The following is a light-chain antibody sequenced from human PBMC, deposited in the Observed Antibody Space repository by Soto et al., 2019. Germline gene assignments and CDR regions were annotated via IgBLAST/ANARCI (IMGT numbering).Light chain of an antibody. CDR1: QGISSY. Sequence: DIQLTQSPSFLSASVGDRVTITCRASQGISSYLAWYQQKPGKAPKLLIYAASTLQSGVPSRFSGSGSGTEFTLPTSGLQPEDFTTYTCQQLNSYPSLTFGPGTKVDIK. V-gene: IGKV1-9*01. CDR2: AAS. CDR3: QQLNSYPSLT. J-gene: IGKJ3*01.